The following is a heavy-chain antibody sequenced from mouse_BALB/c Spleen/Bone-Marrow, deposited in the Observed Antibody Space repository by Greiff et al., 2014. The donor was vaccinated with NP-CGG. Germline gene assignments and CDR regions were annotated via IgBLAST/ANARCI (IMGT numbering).Heavy chain of an antibody. D-gene: IGHD2-2*01. Sequence: DLVKPGASVKLSCKASGYTFTNYWINWIKQRPGQGLEWIGRTAPGSGSTYYNEMFKGKTTLTVDTSSSTAYIQLSSLSSEDSDVYFCARERYGYDGWYFDVWGAGTTVTVSS. CDR3: ARERYGYDGWYFDV. CDR1: GYTFTNYW. V-gene: IGHV1S41*01. CDR2: TAPGSGST. J-gene: IGHJ1*01.